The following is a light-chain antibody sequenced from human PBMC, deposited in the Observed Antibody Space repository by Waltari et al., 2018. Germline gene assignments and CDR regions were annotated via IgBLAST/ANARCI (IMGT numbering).Light chain of an antibody. V-gene: IGKV1-5*01. CDR2: DAS. Sequence: DIQMTQSPSTLSASVGDRVTITCRASQSIDSWLAWYQPKPGKAPKLLIYDASSLERGVPSRFSGSGSGTEFTLTISSLQPDDFATYYCQQYNSDSQNFGQGTK. J-gene: IGKJ1*01. CDR1: QSIDSW. CDR3: QQYNSDSQN.